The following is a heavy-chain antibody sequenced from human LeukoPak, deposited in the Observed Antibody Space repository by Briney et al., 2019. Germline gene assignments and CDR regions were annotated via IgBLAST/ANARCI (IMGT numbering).Heavy chain of an antibody. CDR1: GFSFSSYA. CDR2: INHSGST. D-gene: IGHD5-24*01. J-gene: IGHJ4*02. V-gene: IGHV4-34*01. CDR3: ARGIGTAPISY. Sequence: PGGSLRLSCAASGFSFSSYAMSWIRQPPGKGLEWIGEINHSGSTNYNPSLKSRVTISVDTSKNQFSLKLSSVTAADTAVYYCARGIGTAPISYWGQGTLVTVSS.